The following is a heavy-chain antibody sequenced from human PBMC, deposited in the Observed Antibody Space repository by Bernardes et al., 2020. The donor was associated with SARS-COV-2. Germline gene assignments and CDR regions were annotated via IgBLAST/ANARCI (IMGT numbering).Heavy chain of an antibody. J-gene: IGHJ4*02. CDR2: INHSGST. CDR3: ARGWSSSSWFDY. D-gene: IGHD6-6*01. CDR1: GGSFSGYY. V-gene: IGHV4-34*01. Sequence: ETLSLTCAVYGGSFSGYYWSWIRQPPGKGLEWIGEINHSGSTNYNPSLKSRVTISVDTSKNQFSLKLSSVTAADTAVYYCARGWSSSSWFDYWGQGTLVTVSS.